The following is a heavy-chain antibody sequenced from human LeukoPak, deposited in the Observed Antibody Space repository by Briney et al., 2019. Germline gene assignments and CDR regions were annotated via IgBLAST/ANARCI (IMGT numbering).Heavy chain of an antibody. CDR1: GFTFSSYA. D-gene: IGHD3-9*01. Sequence: GGSRSLSCAASGFTFSSYALPWFRQAPGKGLEWWAVISYDGSNKYYADSVKGRFTISRDNSKNTLYLQMNSLRAEDTAVYYCARGGDILTGYFDYWGQGTLITVSS. CDR3: ARGGDILTGYFDY. CDR2: ISYDGSNK. V-gene: IGHV3-30-3*01. J-gene: IGHJ4*02.